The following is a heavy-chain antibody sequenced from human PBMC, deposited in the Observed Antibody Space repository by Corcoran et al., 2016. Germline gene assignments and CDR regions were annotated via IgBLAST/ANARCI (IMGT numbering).Heavy chain of an antibody. J-gene: IGHJ6*02. CDR2: ISAYNGNT. CDR1: GYTFTSYG. Sequence: QVQLVQSGAEVKKPGASVKVSCKASGYTFTSYGISWVRQAPGQGLEWMGWISAYNGNTNYAQKLQGRVTMTTDTSTSTAYMELRSLRSDDTAGYYCARDRTMVRGVKAYYYYGMDVWGQGTTVTVSS. D-gene: IGHD3-10*01. V-gene: IGHV1-18*01. CDR3: ARDRTMVRGVKAYYYYGMDV.